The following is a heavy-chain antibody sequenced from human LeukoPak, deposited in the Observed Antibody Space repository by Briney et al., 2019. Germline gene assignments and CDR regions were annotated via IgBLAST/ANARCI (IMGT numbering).Heavy chain of an antibody. J-gene: IGHJ4*02. CDR3: ARGGIQVSGIDEIDY. Sequence: PGVSLRLSCAASGFTLRSYDMHWVRQVTGKGLEWVPAIGISGDTYYPGSVKGRFTISRENAKNSLYLQMNSLTAGDTAVYYCARGGIQVSGIDEIDYWGQGTLVTVSS. CDR1: GFTLRSYD. V-gene: IGHV3-13*01. D-gene: IGHD6-19*01. CDR2: IGISGDT.